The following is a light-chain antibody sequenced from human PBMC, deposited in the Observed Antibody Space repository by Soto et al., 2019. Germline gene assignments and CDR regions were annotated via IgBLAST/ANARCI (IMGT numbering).Light chain of an antibody. CDR2: EVN. Sequence: QSVLTQPASVSGSPGQSITISCTGTSSDIGSYNRVSWYQQPPGTAPKLIIYEVNNRPSGVPDRFSGSKSGNTASLTISGLQDEEEADYYCNSFTTSSTYVFGTGTKVTV. CDR1: SSDIGSYNR. V-gene: IGLV2-18*02. CDR3: NSFTTSSTYV. J-gene: IGLJ1*01.